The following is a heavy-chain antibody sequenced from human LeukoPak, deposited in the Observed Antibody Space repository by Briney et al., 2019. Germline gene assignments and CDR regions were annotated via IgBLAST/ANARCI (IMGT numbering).Heavy chain of an antibody. J-gene: IGHJ6*03. CDR3: ARQRLVTFFYYMDV. V-gene: IGHV4-39*01. Sequence: PPETLSLTCNVSGGSISSSTYFWAWIRQSPGKGLEWIGNIYYSGSTHYNPSLKSRVSISIDTSKNQFSLNVTSVTAADTALYFCARQRLVTFFYYMDVWGKGTTVTVSS. CDR2: IYYSGST. CDR1: GGSISSSTYF. D-gene: IGHD2-21*02.